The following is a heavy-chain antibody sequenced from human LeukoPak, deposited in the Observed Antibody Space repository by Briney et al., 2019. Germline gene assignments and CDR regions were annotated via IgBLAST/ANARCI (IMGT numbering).Heavy chain of an antibody. CDR2: IYSGGST. V-gene: IGHV3-53*01. D-gene: IGHD5-24*01. Sequence: GGSLRLSCAASGFTVSSNYMSWVRQAPGKGLEWVPVIYSGGSTYYADSVKGRFTISRDNSKNTLYLQMNSLRAEDTAVYYCAKDGVLVATIFYYFDYWGQGTLVTVSS. J-gene: IGHJ4*02. CDR1: GFTVSSNY. CDR3: AKDGVLVATIFYYFDY.